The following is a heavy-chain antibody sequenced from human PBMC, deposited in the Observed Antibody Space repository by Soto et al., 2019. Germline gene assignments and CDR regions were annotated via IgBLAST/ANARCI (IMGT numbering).Heavy chain of an antibody. D-gene: IGHD3-10*01. Sequence: QVQLVESGGGVVQPGRSLRLSCAASGFTFSSYGMHWVRQAPGKGLEWVAVIWYDGSNKYCADSVKGRFTISRDNSKNTLYLQMNSLRAEDTAVYYCARDITMVRGVINYYYGMDVWGQGTTVTVSS. V-gene: IGHV3-33*01. CDR3: ARDITMVRGVINYYYGMDV. J-gene: IGHJ6*02. CDR1: GFTFSSYG. CDR2: IWYDGSNK.